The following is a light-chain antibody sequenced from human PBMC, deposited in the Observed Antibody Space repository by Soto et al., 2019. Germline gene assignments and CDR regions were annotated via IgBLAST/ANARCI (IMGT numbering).Light chain of an antibody. J-gene: IGKJ4*01. V-gene: IGKV1D-12*01. CDR1: RGITTY. CDR3: QQANSPPLT. CDR2: AAS. Sequence: DLQMTQSPSSVSAYVGDRVTITCRASRGITTYLAWYQQKPGSAPNLLIYAASSLQSGVPSRFSGSGFGTDFTLTISSLQPEDSATYYCQQANSPPLTFGGGTKVEIK.